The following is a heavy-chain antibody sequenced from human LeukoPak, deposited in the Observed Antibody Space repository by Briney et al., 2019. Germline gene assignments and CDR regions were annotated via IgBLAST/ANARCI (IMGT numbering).Heavy chain of an antibody. CDR3: ARGYYGSGSYRCPIDY. J-gene: IGHJ4*02. CDR1: GFTFSSYS. CDR2: ISSSSSYI. Sequence: GGSLRLSCAASGFTFSSYSMNWVRQAPGKGLEWVSSISSSSSYIYYADSVKGRFTISRDNAKNSLYLQMNSLRAEDTAGYYCARGYYGSGSYRCPIDYWGQGTLVTVSS. V-gene: IGHV3-21*01. D-gene: IGHD3-10*01.